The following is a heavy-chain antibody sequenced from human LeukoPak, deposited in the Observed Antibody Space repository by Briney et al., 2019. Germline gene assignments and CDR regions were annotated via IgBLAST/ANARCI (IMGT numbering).Heavy chain of an antibody. D-gene: IGHD3-22*01. CDR2: IYYSGST. Sequence: PSETLSLTCTVSGGSISSGGYYWSWIRQHPGKGLEWIGYIYYSGSTYYNPSLKSRVTISVDTSKNQFSLKLSSVTAADTAVYYCARGWGFRTTMILGCDWFDPWGQGTLVTVSS. CDR3: ARGWGFRTTMILGCDWFDP. CDR1: GGSISSGGYY. V-gene: IGHV4-31*03. J-gene: IGHJ5*02.